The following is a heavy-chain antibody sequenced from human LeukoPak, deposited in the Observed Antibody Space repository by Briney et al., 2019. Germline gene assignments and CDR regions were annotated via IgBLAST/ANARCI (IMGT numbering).Heavy chain of an antibody. CDR3: AKDMKVVPAAISGALWFDP. D-gene: IGHD2-2*02. Sequence: PGRSLRLSCAASGFTFDDYAMHWVRQAPGNGLEWVSGISWNSGSIGYADSVKGRFTISRDNAKNSLYLQMNSLRAEDTALYYCAKDMKVVPAAISGALWFDPWGQGTLVTVSS. CDR2: ISWNSGSI. J-gene: IGHJ5*02. V-gene: IGHV3-9*01. CDR1: GFTFDDYA.